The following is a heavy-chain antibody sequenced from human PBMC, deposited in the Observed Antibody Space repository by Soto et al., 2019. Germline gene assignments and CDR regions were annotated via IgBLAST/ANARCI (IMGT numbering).Heavy chain of an antibody. Sequence: QVQLVQSGPEVKKPGASVKVSCKTSGYSFHNYGIIWVRQAPGQGLEWMGWISGQIAKTHYAQKFQGKVTMTTDTSTSTAYMELSTLTSDDTAMYYCARGPPSGSFSLTPRYWGQGTLVTVSS. CDR3: ARGPPSGSFSLTPRY. V-gene: IGHV1-18*04. J-gene: IGHJ4*02. CDR1: GYSFHNYG. CDR2: ISGQIAKT. D-gene: IGHD1-26*01.